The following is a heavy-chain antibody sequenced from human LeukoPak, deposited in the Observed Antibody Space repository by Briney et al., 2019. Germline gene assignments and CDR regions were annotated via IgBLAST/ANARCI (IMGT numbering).Heavy chain of an antibody. CDR1: GGTFSSYA. Sequence: SVKVSCKASGGTFSSYAISWVRQAPGQGLEWMGGIIPIFGTANYAQKFQGRVTITADESTSTAYMELSSLRSEDTAVYYCARGGGYCSGGSCYWYGMDVWGKGTTVTVSS. D-gene: IGHD2-15*01. J-gene: IGHJ6*04. V-gene: IGHV1-69*01. CDR2: IIPIFGTA. CDR3: ARGGGYCSGGSCYWYGMDV.